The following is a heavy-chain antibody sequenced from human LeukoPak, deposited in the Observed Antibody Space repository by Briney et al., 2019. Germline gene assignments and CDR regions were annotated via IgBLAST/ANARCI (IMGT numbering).Heavy chain of an antibody. V-gene: IGHV4-31*03. CDR1: GGSISSGGYY. J-gene: IGHJ4*02. CDR2: IYYSGST. Sequence: PSETLSLTCTVSGGSISSGGYYWSWIRQHPGKGLEWIGYIYYSGSTYYNPSLKSRVTISVDTSKNQFSLRLSSVTAADTAVYYCASYCSGGSCYNPSFDYWGQGTLVTVPS. D-gene: IGHD2-15*01. CDR3: ASYCSGGSCYNPSFDY.